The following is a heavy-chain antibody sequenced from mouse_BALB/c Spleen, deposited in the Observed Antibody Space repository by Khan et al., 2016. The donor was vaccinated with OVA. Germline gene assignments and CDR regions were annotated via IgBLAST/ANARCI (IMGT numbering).Heavy chain of an antibody. CDR3: TRLAYYYDSEGFAY. Sequence: EVELVESGGDLVKPGGSLKLSCAASGFTFSTYGMSWVRQAPDKRLEWVATVSTGGSYTYYPDSGKGRFTISRDNAKNTLYLQMSGLRSEDTAMFYCTRLAYYYDSEGFAYWGQGTLVTVSA. CDR1: GFTFSTYG. D-gene: IGHD1-1*01. V-gene: IGHV5-6*01. J-gene: IGHJ3*01. CDR2: VSTGGSYT.